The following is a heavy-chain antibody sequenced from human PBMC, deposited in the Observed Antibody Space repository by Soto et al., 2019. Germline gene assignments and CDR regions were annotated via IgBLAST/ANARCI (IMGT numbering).Heavy chain of an antibody. V-gene: IGHV4-34*01. CDR2: INHSGST. CDR1: GGSFSGYY. J-gene: IGHJ5*02. CDR3: ARENYDYIWGSYRYKWFDP. Sequence: PSETLSLTCAVYGGSFSGYYWSWIRQSPGKGLEWIGEINHSGSTNYNPSLKSRVTTSVDTSRNQFSLKLSSVTAADTAVYYYARENYDYIWGSYRYKWFDPWGQGTLVTVSS. D-gene: IGHD3-16*02.